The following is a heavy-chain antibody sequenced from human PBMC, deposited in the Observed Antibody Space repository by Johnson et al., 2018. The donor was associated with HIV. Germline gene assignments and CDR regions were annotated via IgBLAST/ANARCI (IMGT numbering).Heavy chain of an antibody. CDR3: ARDTDDFWSGEGAFDI. CDR2: ISYDGSNK. CDR1: GFTFSSYS. Sequence: VQLVESGGGVVRPGRSLRLSCAASGFTFSSYSMHWVRQAPGKGLEWVAVISYDGSNKFYADSVKGRFTISRDNSRNTLNLQMNNLRAEDTGVYYCARDTDDFWSGEGAFDIWGQGTMVTVSS. J-gene: IGHJ3*02. D-gene: IGHD3-3*01. V-gene: IGHV3-30*04.